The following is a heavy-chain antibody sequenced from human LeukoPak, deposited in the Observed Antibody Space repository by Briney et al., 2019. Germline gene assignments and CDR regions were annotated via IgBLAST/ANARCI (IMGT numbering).Heavy chain of an antibody. CDR2: INDYTGNT. Sequence: PSETLSLTCAVFGGSFTDYFWTWVRQSPGKGLEWGGEINDYTGNTNYNPSLNSGVSISLEKSKNQFSLALRSVTAADTAVYYCARGRIAKIVVVHSFHYGMDVWGQGTTVTVSS. J-gene: IGHJ6*02. CDR3: ARGRIAKIVVVHSFHYGMDV. V-gene: IGHV4-34*01. CDR1: GGSFTDYF. D-gene: IGHD3-22*01.